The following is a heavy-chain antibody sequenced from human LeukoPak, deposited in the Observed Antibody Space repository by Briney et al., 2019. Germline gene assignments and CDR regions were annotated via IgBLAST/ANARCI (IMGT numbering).Heavy chain of an antibody. Sequence: GGSLRLSCAASGFTFDNYEMNWVRQAPGKGLEWVSYISSSGGSIFYADSVKGRFTISRDNAKNSLYLQMHSLSAEDTAVYYCATKVAGTSHFSYWGQGTLVTVSS. D-gene: IGHD6-19*01. V-gene: IGHV3-48*03. J-gene: IGHJ4*02. CDR1: GFTFDNYE. CDR2: ISSSGGSI. CDR3: ATKVAGTSHFSY.